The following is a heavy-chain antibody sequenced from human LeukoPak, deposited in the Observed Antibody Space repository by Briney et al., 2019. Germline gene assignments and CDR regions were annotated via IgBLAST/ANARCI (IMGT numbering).Heavy chain of an antibody. CDR1: GGSISSYN. CDR2: IYSSGVT. D-gene: IGHD5-18*01. V-gene: IGHV4-59*08. CDR3: ASHAILPWIKLDFHQ. J-gene: IGHJ4*02. Sequence: PSETLSLTCTVSGGSISSYNAGWIRQPPGKGLEWLGYIYSSGVTNYNPSLQSRVTISIDTSKNQFSLKVSSVTAADTAVYYCASHAILPWIKLDFHQWGRRAVVSVSS.